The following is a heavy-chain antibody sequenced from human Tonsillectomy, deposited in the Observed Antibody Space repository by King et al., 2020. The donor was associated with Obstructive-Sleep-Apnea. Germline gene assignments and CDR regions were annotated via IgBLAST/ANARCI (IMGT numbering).Heavy chain of an antibody. Sequence: VQLVESGGGVVQPGRSLRLSCAASGFTFSSHGMHWVRQAPGKGLEWVAFIRYDESIKDYADSVRGRFTISRDNSKNTLYLQMSSLRAEDTAVYYCAKDRNYDFLPGYYSPFAYWGQGTLVTVSS. CDR3: AKDRNYDFLPGYYSPFAY. CDR1: GFTFSSHG. V-gene: IGHV3-30*02. J-gene: IGHJ4*02. D-gene: IGHD3-9*01. CDR2: IRYDESIK.